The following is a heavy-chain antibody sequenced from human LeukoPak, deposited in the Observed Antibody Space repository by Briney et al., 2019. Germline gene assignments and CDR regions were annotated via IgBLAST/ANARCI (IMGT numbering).Heavy chain of an antibody. J-gene: IGHJ6*02. V-gene: IGHV3-48*03. Sequence: QPGRSLRLSCAASGFTFSTYAMYWVRQAPGKGLEWVSYISNIDSTIHYADSVKGRFTISRDNAKNSLYLQMNSLRAEDTAVYYCARVTDDYGEHYYGMDVWGQGTTVTVSS. CDR2: ISNIDSTI. CDR1: GFTFSTYA. CDR3: ARVTDDYGEHYYGMDV. D-gene: IGHD4-17*01.